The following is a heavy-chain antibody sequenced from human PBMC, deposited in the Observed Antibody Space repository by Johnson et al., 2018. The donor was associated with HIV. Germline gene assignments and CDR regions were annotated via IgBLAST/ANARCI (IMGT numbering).Heavy chain of an antibody. V-gene: IGHV3-53*01. CDR3: ARVGGIAVAPNDAFDI. CDR1: GFTVIGNY. Sequence: VLLVESGGGLIQPGGSLRLSCAASGFTVIGNYMSWVRQAPGKGLDWVSVIYSGGSTYYPDSAKGRFTLSRDNSKNTLYLQMNSLRAEDTAVYYCARVGGIAVAPNDAFDIWGQGTMVTVSS. J-gene: IGHJ3*02. CDR2: IYSGGST. D-gene: IGHD6-19*01.